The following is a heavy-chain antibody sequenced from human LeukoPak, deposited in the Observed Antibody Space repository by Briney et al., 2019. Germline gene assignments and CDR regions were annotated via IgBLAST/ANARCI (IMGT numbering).Heavy chain of an antibody. J-gene: IGHJ4*02. V-gene: IGHV3-74*01. CDR2: INSDGSST. D-gene: IGHD6-6*01. CDR3: ARGTIAARHGELDY. Sequence: GGSLRLSCAASGFTFSSYWMHWVRQAPRKGLVWVSRINSDGSSTSYADSVKGRFTISRDNAKNTLYLQMNSLRAEDTAVYYCARGTIAARHGELDYWGQGTLVTVSS. CDR1: GFTFSSYW.